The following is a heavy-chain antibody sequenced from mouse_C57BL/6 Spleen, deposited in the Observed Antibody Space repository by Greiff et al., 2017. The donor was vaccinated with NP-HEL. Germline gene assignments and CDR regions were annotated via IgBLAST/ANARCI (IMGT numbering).Heavy chain of an antibody. CDR2: IDPSDSYT. V-gene: IGHV1-69*01. Sequence: VQLQQPGAELVMPGASVKLSCKASGYTFTSYWMHWVKQRPGQGLEWIGEIDPSDSYTNYNQKFKGKSTLTVDKSSSTAYMQLSSLTSEDSAVYYCARGTTVVATRAWFAYWGQGTLVTVSA. CDR3: ARGTTVVATRAWFAY. D-gene: IGHD1-1*01. CDR1: GYTFTSYW. J-gene: IGHJ3*01.